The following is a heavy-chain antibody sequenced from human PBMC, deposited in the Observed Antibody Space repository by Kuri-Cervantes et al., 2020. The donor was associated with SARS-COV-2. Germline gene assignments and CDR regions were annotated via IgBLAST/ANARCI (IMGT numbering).Heavy chain of an antibody. V-gene: IGHV3-30*02. CDR2: IRYDGSNK. J-gene: IGHJ5*02. CDR1: GFTFSSYA. CDR3: AKTRRGPIDL. D-gene: IGHD2-21*01. Sequence: GESLKISCAASGFTFSSYAMHWVRQAPGKGLEWVAFIRYDGSNKYYADSVKGRFSISRDNSNNTLYLQLHSLRPEDTAVYYCAKTRRGPIDLWGQGTLVTVSS.